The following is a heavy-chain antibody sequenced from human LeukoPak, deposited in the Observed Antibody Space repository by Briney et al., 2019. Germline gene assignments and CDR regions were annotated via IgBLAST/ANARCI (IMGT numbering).Heavy chain of an antibody. CDR2: MSSSSSYI. CDR1: GFTFSSYS. D-gene: IGHD4-11*01. Sequence: GGSLSLSFAASGFTFSSYSMNWVRQAPGKGLEWVSSMSSSSSYIYYADSEKGRFSISRDNAKNSLYLQMNSLRAEDTAVYYCARNYFTAGYSNYDNWFDPWGQGTLVTVSS. V-gene: IGHV3-21*01. CDR3: ARNYFTAGYSNYDNWFDP. J-gene: IGHJ5*02.